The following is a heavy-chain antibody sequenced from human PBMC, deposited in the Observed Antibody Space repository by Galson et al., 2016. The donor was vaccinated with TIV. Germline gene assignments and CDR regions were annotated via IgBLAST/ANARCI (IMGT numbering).Heavy chain of an antibody. V-gene: IGHV1-8*01. J-gene: IGHJ4*02. CDR1: GHTFTSYD. CDR3: AQLVRKFGKTRCYGDHVDY. Sequence: SVKVSCKASGHTFTSYDMNWVRQAPGQGLEWMGWMSPNSGNTGYTQKFQGRVTMTRDTSVSTAYMELTNLRSEDTAVYFCAQLVRKFGKTRCYGDHVDYWGQGTLVTVSS. D-gene: IGHD2-2*01. CDR2: MSPNSGNT.